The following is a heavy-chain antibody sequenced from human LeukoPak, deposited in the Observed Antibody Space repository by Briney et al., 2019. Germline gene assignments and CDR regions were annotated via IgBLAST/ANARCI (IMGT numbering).Heavy chain of an antibody. CDR1: GGTFSIYA. Sequence: SVTVSFKASGGTFSIYAISWGRQAPGQGLEWMGGIIPIFGTSNYAQEFQGRVTITADESTSTAYMELSSLRSEDTAVYYCASRTGYGDYPYGMDVWGQGTMVTVSS. CDR3: ASRTGYGDYPYGMDV. CDR2: IIPIFGTS. J-gene: IGHJ6*02. D-gene: IGHD4-17*01. V-gene: IGHV1-69*13.